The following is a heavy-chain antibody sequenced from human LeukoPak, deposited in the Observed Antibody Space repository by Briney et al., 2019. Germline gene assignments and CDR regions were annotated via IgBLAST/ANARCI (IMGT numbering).Heavy chain of an antibody. J-gene: IGHJ4*02. D-gene: IGHD3-22*01. Sequence: GGSLRLSCAASGFNFDEYTMHWVRQVPGKGLEWVSVIDWNSDSKYYLESVKGRFTISRDDAKNMLFLQMNSLRGEDTAVYHCVRGGPSTWFWGQGTLVTVSS. CDR3: VRGGPSTWF. CDR1: GFNFDEYT. V-gene: IGHV3-20*01. CDR2: IDWNSDSK.